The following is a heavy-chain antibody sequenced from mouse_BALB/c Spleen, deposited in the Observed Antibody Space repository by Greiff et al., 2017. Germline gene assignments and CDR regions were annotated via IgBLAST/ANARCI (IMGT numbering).Heavy chain of an antibody. CDR2: INPSNGRT. Sequence: QVQLQQSGAELVKPGASVKLSCKASGYTFTSYWMHWVKQRPGQGLEWIGEINPSNGRTNYNEKFKSKATLTVDKSSSTAYMQLSSLTSEDSAVYYCARRGFDTTRAMDYWGQGTSVTVSS. D-gene: IGHD2-12*01. CDR3: ARRGFDTTRAMDY. CDR1: GYTFTSYW. J-gene: IGHJ4*01. V-gene: IGHV1S81*02.